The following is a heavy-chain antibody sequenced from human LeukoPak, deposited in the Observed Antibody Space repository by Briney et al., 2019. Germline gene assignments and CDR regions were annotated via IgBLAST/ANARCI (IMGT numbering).Heavy chain of an antibody. CDR1: GFTFSSYA. J-gene: IGHJ4*02. V-gene: IGHV3-30*04. CDR2: ISYDGSNK. Sequence: GGSLRLSCAASGFTFSSYAMHWVRQAPGKGLEGVAVISYDGSNKYYADSVKGRFTITRDNSKNTLYLQMNSLRAEDTAVYYCARDTAMVPDYWGQGTLVTVSS. CDR3: ARDTAMVPDY. D-gene: IGHD5-18*01.